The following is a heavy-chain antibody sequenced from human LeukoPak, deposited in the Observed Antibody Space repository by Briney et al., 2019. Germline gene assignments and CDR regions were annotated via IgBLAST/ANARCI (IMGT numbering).Heavy chain of an antibody. CDR1: GYTFTGYY. V-gene: IGHV1-2*02. CDR3: ARAGRAAANWFDP. Sequence: GASVKVSCKASGYTFTGYYMHWVRQAPGQGLEWMGWINPNSGGTNYAQKFQGSVTMTRDTSISTAYMELSRLRSDDTAVYYCARAGRAAANWFDPWGQGTLVTVSS. J-gene: IGHJ5*02. D-gene: IGHD2-2*01. CDR2: INPNSGGT.